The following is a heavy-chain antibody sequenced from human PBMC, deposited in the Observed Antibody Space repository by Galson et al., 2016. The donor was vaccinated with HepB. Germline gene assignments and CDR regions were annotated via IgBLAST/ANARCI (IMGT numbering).Heavy chain of an antibody. CDR3: SRDSPIWY. CDR1: GVLIRTNY. D-gene: IGHD3-9*01. Sequence: LTLPCAVSGVLIRTNYMRWVRQAPGTGLEWVSTIAGGSGSPNYADTVKGRFTISRDNSKSTLYLQMISLRVEYTAMYYCSRDSPIWYWCQGTLVTVAS. J-gene: IGHJ4*02. V-gene: IGHV3-53*01. CDR2: IAGGSGSP.